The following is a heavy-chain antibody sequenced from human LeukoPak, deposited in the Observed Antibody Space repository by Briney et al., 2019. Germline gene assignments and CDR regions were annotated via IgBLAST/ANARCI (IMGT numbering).Heavy chain of an antibody. CDR1: GFTFSSYS. J-gene: IGHJ5*02. CDR2: ISSSSSYI. V-gene: IGHV3-21*01. Sequence: GGSLRLSCAASGFTFSSYSMNWVRQAPGKGLEWVSSISSSSSYIYYADSVKGRFTISRDNAKNSLYLQMNSLRAEDTAVYYCARDLGYYDILTGYSPWGQGTLVTVSS. D-gene: IGHD3-9*01. CDR3: ARDLGYYDILTGYSP.